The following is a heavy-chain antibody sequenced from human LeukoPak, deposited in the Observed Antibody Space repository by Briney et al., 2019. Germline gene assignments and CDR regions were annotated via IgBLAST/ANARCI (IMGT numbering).Heavy chain of an antibody. CDR3: AGQGYDFWSGPRAIDY. J-gene: IGHJ4*02. CDR2: IYYSGST. D-gene: IGHD3-3*01. V-gene: IGHV4-59*08. CDR1: GGSFSSYY. Sequence: PSETLSLTCAVYGGSFSSYYWSWIRQPPGKGLEWIGYIYYSGSTNYNPSLKSRVTISVDTSKNQFSLKLSSVTAADTAVYYCAGQGYDFWSGPRAIDYWGQGTLVTVSS.